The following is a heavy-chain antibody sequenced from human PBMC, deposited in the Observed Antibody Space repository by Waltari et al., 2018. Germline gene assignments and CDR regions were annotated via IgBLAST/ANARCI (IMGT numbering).Heavy chain of an antibody. CDR2: LSGSGDST. Sequence: EVQLVESGGGLVQPGGSLRLSCAASGFTFSSYAMSWVRQAPGKGLEWVSALSGSGDSTCYADSGKGRFTISRDNSKNTLYLQMNSLRAEDTAVYYCVSTRGGSYWEDAFDIWGQGTMVTVSS. J-gene: IGHJ3*02. D-gene: IGHD1-26*01. V-gene: IGHV3-23*04. CDR3: VSTRGGSYWEDAFDI. CDR1: GFTFSSYA.